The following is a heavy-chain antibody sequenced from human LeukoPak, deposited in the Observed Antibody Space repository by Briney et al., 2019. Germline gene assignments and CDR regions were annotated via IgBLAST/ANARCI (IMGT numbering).Heavy chain of an antibody. CDR1: GFTFSSYS. CDR3: ARDGGSTYFDY. CDR2: ISSSSSYI. V-gene: IGHV3-21*01. Sequence: GGSLRLSCAASGFTFSSYSMNWVRQAPGKGLEWVSSISSSSSYIYYADSVKGRFTISRDNAKNTLYLQMNSLRAEDTAVYFCARDGGSTYFDYWGQGTLVTVSS. J-gene: IGHJ4*02. D-gene: IGHD1-26*01.